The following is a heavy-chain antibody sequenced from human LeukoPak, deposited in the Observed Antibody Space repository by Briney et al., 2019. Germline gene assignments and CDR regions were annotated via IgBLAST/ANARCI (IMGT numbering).Heavy chain of an antibody. D-gene: IGHD6-13*01. CDR2: INHSGST. V-gene: IGHV4-34*01. J-gene: IGHJ4*02. CDR1: GGSFSGYY. CDR3: ARGPVAAAGPPLDY. Sequence: SETLSLTCAVYGGSFSGYYWSWIRQPPGKGLEWIGEINHSGSTNYNPSLKSRVTISVDTSKNQFSLKLSSVTAADTAVYYCARGPVAAAGPPLDYWGQGTLVTVSS.